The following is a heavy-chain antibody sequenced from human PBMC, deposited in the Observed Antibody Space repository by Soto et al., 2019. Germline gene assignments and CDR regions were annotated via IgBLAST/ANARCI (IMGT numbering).Heavy chain of an antibody. D-gene: IGHD6-13*01. CDR2: ISASGGMA. J-gene: IGHJ6*02. Sequence: PGGSLRLSCAASGFTFSNYAMSWVRQAPGKGLEWVLGISASGGMADHAASVKGRFTISRDNTKNTVSLSMKSLRVEDTAVYYCAKGEERDIAAAGVSSEAGENLYYYGLDVWGQGTTVTVYS. CDR1: GFTFSNYA. V-gene: IGHV3-23*01. CDR3: AKGEERDIAAAGVSSEAGENLYYYGLDV.